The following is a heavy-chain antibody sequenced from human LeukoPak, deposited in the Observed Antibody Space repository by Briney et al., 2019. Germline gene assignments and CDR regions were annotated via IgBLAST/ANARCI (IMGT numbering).Heavy chain of an antibody. D-gene: IGHD4-17*01. CDR3: ARAASGSTVTTLFDY. J-gene: IGHJ4*02. CDR2: ISPDGNNE. CDR1: GFTFSTFG. V-gene: IGHV3-30*03. Sequence: GGSLRLSCAASGFTFSTFGIHWVRQAPGKGLEWVAAISPDGNNEYYTDSVKGRFTISRDNSKNMIYLQMNSLRAEDTAVYYRARAASGSTVTTLFDYWGQGTLVTVSS.